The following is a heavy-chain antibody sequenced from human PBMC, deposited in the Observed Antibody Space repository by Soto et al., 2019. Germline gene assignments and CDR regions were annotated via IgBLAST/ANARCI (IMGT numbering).Heavy chain of an antibody. J-gene: IGHJ4*02. CDR1: GLNFTSSS. CDR3: ARRLATTVSALGY. CDR2: ISENGDRQ. D-gene: IGHD4-17*01. Sequence: PGGPQRLSYTASGLNFTSSSFHWISKEPGKGLEWVAVISENGDRQYSTESVRGRFLISRDSSKNTVYLQMNSLRPEDTGVYFCARRLATTVSALGYWGQGALVTVSS. V-gene: IGHV3-30-3*01.